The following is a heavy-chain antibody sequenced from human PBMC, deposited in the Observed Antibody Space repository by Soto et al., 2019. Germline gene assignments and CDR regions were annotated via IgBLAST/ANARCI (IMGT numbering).Heavy chain of an antibody. V-gene: IGHV1-69*13. CDR3: ASPDYGDWYYFDY. Sequence: SVKVSGKASGVTFSSYAISWVRQAPGQGLEWMGGIIPIFGTANYAQKFQGRVTITADESTSTAYMELSSLRSEDTAVYYCASPDYGDWYYFDYWGQGTLVTVSS. CDR2: IIPIFGTA. CDR1: GVTFSSYA. D-gene: IGHD4-17*01. J-gene: IGHJ4*02.